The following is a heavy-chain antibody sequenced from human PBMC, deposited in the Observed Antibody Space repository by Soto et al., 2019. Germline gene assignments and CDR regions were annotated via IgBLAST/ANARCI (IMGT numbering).Heavy chain of an antibody. J-gene: IGHJ4*02. V-gene: IGHV1-3*01. D-gene: IGHD5-18*01. CDR1: GYTFTDYA. CDR3: ARDTGYTVGSLNY. Sequence: HVELVQSGADVKKPGASVTISCKASGYTFTDYALHWVRQAPGQRLEWMGWMNAGVGNTLYSQKLQGRITITRDTSASTAYMELNSRKSEDTAIYYCARDTGYTVGSLNYWGPGTLVTVSS. CDR2: MNAGVGNT.